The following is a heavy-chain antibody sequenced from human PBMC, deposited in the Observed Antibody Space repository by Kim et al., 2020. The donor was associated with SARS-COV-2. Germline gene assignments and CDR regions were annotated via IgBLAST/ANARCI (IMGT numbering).Heavy chain of an antibody. J-gene: IGHJ5*02. D-gene: IGHD1-20*01. CDR3: ARALVTGTTNWFDP. V-gene: IGHV7-4-1*02. Sequence: YAQGFTGRFVFSLDTSVSTAYLQISSLKAEDTAVYYCARALVTGTTNWFDPWGQGTLVTVSS.